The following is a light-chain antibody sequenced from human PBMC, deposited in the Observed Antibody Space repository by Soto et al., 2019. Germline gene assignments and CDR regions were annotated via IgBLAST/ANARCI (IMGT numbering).Light chain of an antibody. J-gene: IGLJ1*01. V-gene: IGLV2-14*01. CDR3: SSYTGSKTYV. CDR1: ISDVGGYDF. CDR2: DVS. Sequence: QSVLAQPASVSGSRGQSITSSCTGTISDVGGYDFVSWYQQHPGKAPKLMISDVSNRPSGGSNRFSGSKSGNTASLTISGLQAEDEADYYFSSYTGSKTYVFGTGTKLTVL.